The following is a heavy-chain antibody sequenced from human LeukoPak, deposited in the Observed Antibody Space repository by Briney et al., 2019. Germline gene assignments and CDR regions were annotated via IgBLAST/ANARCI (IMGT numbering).Heavy chain of an antibody. CDR3: ARPPQGYYCYMDV. J-gene: IGHJ6*03. CDR2: ISSSGSTI. Sequence: PGGTLRLSCAASGFTFSDYYMSWIRQAPGKGLEWDSYISSSGSTIYYADSVKGRFTISRDNAKNSLYLQMNSLRAEDTAVYYCARPPQGYYCYMDVWGKGTTVTVSS. V-gene: IGHV3-11*04. CDR1: GFTFSDYY.